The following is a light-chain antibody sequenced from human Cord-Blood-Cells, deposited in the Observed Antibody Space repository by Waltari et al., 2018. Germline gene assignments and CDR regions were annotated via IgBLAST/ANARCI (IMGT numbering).Light chain of an antibody. CDR1: SSDVGSYNL. CDR3: CSYAGSSTLV. V-gene: IGLV2-23*01. J-gene: IGLJ3*02. CDR2: EGS. Sequence: QSALTQPASVSGSPGQSITISCTGTSSDVGSYNLVSWYQQHPGKAPKLMIYEGSKRTSGVSNRFSRSTSGNTASLTISGLQAEDEADYYCCSYAGSSTLVFGAGTKLTVL.